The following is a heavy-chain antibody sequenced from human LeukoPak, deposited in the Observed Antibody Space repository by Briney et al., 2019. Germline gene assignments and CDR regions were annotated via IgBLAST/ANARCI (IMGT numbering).Heavy chain of an antibody. CDR1: GFTVSSNY. Sequence: QTGGSLRLSCAASGFTVSSNYMSWVRQAPGKGLEWVSVIYSGGSTYYADSVKGRFTISRDNSKNTLYLQMNSLRAEDTAVYYCARLPAPWYFDYWGQGTLVTVSS. V-gene: IGHV3-53*01. D-gene: IGHD6-25*01. CDR3: ARLPAPWYFDY. J-gene: IGHJ4*02. CDR2: IYSGGST.